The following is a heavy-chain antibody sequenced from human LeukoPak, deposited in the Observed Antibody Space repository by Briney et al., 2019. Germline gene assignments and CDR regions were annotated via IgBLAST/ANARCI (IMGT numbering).Heavy chain of an antibody. J-gene: IGHJ4*02. CDR3: ARPYGSGSYYYFDY. Sequence: ASVKVSCKASGYTFTSYDTNWVRQATGQGLEWMGWMNPNSGNTGYAQKFQGRVTMTRNTSISTAYMELSSLRSEDTAVYYCARPYGSGSYYYFDYWGQGTLVTVSS. CDR2: MNPNSGNT. V-gene: IGHV1-8*01. CDR1: GYTFTSYD. D-gene: IGHD3-10*01.